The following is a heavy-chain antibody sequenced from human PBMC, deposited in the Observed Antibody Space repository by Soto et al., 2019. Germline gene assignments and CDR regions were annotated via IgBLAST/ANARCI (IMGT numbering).Heavy chain of an antibody. CDR3: ARQHPLDSRVWYD. D-gene: IGHD6-19*01. CDR1: GDSFTGFW. V-gene: IGHV5-51*01. Sequence: PGESLKISCKVFGDSFTGFWIGWVRQMPGKGLEWVASIYPRDSDIRYNPSFQGQVTISADRSTTAYLQWSSLKASDTAIYYCARQHPLDSRVWYDWGQGTLVTVSS. CDR2: IYPRDSDI. J-gene: IGHJ4*02.